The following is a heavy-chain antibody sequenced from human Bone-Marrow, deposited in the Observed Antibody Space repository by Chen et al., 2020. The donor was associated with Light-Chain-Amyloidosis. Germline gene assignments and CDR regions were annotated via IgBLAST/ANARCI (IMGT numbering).Heavy chain of an antibody. CDR3: ARRSDGYNFDY. CDR2: IYPDDSDA. Sequence: EVQLEQSGPEVKKPGESLKISCKGSGYTFPNYWIGWVRQMPGKGLEWMGVIYPDDSDARYSPSFEGQVPISAEQAITTVYLQWRGLKASDTAVYYGARRSDGYNFDYWGQGTLVTVSS. J-gene: IGHJ4*02. D-gene: IGHD5-12*01. V-gene: IGHV5-51*01. CDR1: GYTFPNYW.